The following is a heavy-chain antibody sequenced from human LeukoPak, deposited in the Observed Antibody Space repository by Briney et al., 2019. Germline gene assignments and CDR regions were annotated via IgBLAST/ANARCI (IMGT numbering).Heavy chain of an antibody. V-gene: IGHV4-34*01. Sequence: PSETLSLTCAVYGGSFSGYYWSWIRQPPGKGLEWIGEINHSGSTNYNPSLKSRVTISVDTSKSQFSLKLSSVTAADTAVYYCAGTQYSSSAGYYYYMDVWGKGTTVTVSS. CDR1: GGSFSGYY. CDR3: AGTQYSSSAGYYYYMDV. CDR2: INHSGST. J-gene: IGHJ6*03. D-gene: IGHD6-6*01.